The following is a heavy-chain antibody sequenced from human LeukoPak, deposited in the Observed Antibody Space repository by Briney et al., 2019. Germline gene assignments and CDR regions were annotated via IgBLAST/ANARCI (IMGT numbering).Heavy chain of an antibody. CDR2: ISAYNGNT. Sequence: ASVKVSCKASGYTFTSYGISWVRQAPGQGLEWMGWISAYNGNTNYAQKLQGRVTMTTDTSTSTAYMELRSLRSDDTAVYYCARNVLRYFDWLPRHDYWGQGTLVTASS. CDR1: GYTFTSYG. D-gene: IGHD3-9*01. V-gene: IGHV1-18*01. CDR3: ARNVLRYFDWLPRHDY. J-gene: IGHJ4*02.